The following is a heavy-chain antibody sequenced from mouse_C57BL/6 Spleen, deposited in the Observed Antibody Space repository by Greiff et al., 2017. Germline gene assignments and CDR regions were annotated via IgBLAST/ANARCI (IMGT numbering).Heavy chain of an antibody. Sequence: VQLQQSGAELARPGASVKMSCKASGYTFTSYTMHWVKQRPGQGLEWIGYINPSSGYTKYNQKFKDKATLTADKSSRTAYMQLSSLTSEDSAVYYCARNYYYGSSHYWYFDVWGTGTTVTVSS. CDR3: ARNYYYGSSHYWYFDV. CDR2: INPSSGYT. J-gene: IGHJ1*03. V-gene: IGHV1-4*01. D-gene: IGHD1-1*01. CDR1: GYTFTSYT.